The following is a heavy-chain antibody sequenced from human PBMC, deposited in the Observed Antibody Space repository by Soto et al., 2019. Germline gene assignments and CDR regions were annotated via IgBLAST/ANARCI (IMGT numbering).Heavy chain of an antibody. CDR2: IIPIFGTA. Sequence: QVQLVQSGAEVKKPGSSVKVSCKAYGGTFSSYAISWVRQAPGQGLEWMGGIIPIFGTANYAQKFQGRVTITADESTSTAYMELSSLRSEDTAVDYCAIVVVSYSSSWYRDYYDYGIDVCGQGTTVTVSS. CDR1: GGTFSSYA. J-gene: IGHJ6*02. V-gene: IGHV1-69*01. CDR3: AIVVVSYSSSWYRDYYDYGIDV. D-gene: IGHD6-13*01.